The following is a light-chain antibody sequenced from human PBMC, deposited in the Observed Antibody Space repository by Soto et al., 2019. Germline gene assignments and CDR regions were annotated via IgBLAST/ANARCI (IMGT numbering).Light chain of an antibody. CDR2: KGT. Sequence: QSALAQPASVSGSPGQSITISCTGTSSVVGAYNSVSWYQQHPHRAPQVIIYKGTQRPSGVSNRFSGSKSGNTASLTISGLQAEDEGDYHCCSYAGSNVFVFGTGNKVTVL. CDR1: SSVVGAYNS. CDR3: CSYAGSNVFV. J-gene: IGLJ1*01. V-gene: IGLV2-23*01.